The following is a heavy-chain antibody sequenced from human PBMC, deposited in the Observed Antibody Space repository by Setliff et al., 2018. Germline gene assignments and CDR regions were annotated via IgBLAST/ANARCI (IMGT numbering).Heavy chain of an antibody. CDR2: INAGNGNT. J-gene: IGHJ6*03. CDR1: GYTFTSYA. V-gene: IGHV1-3*01. D-gene: IGHD3-3*01. CDR3: ARDRVPPLFGVGSYYYMDV. Sequence: ASVKVSCKASGYTFTSYAMHWVRQAPGQRLEWMGWINAGNGNTKYSQKFQSRVTITRDTSASTAYMELSSLRSEDTAVYYCARDRVPPLFGVGSYYYMDVWGKGTTVTVSS.